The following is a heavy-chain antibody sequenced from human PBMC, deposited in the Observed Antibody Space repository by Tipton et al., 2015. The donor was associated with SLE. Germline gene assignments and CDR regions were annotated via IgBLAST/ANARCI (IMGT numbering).Heavy chain of an antibody. D-gene: IGHD2-21*01. CDR3: AMCGGDCFYLQY. CDR2: INRDGSTR. CDR1: GFTFSRYW. J-gene: IGHJ4*02. Sequence: SLRLSCAASGFTFSRYWMYWVRQAPGKGLVWVSHINRDGSTRTYADSVKGRFTISRDNAKNTLYLQMNSLRVEDTAVYYCAMCGGDCFYLQYWGQGTLVTVSS. V-gene: IGHV3-74*01.